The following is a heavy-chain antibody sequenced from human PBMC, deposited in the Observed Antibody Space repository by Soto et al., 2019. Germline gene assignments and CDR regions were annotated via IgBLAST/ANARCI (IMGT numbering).Heavy chain of an antibody. J-gene: IGHJ3*01. D-gene: IGHD3-16*01. CDR1: GFIFNNYV. CDR3: TRGLGSLDPFDA. V-gene: IGHV3-23*01. CDR2: VKGNGGST. Sequence: GGSLRLSCAAYGFIFNNYVMTWVRQAPGKGLEWVSGVKGNGGSTHYADYVKGRFTISRDDSKNALYLKMNSLRADDTAVYHCTRGLGSLDPFDAWGPGTRVTVSS.